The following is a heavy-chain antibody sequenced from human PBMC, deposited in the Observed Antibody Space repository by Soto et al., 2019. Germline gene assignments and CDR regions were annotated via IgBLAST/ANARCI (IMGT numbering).Heavy chain of an antibody. V-gene: IGHV3-30*04. CDR3: ARSRSGAVADSFDF. CDR1: GFSFSRHA. J-gene: IGHJ4*02. Sequence: PGGSLRLSCAASGFSFSRHAIHWVRQAPGKGLEWVAVISKDVSHKYYLDSVKGRFTISRDNSKNILYLQMNSLRDEDTAVYYCARSRSGAVADSFDFWGQGTLVTVSS. CDR2: ISKDVSHK. D-gene: IGHD3-10*01.